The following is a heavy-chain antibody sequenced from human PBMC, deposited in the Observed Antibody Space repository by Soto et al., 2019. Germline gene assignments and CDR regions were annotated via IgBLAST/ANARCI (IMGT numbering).Heavy chain of an antibody. D-gene: IGHD3-10*01. CDR1: GGTFSSYT. J-gene: IGHJ4*02. Sequence: SVKVSCKASGGTFSSYTISWVRQAPGQRLEWMGRIIRVNGNTNYSQKFQGRITITRDTSANTAYMELSSLRPEDTAVYYCARDPPGMTYYHGSGSYYYWGQGTLVTVSS. V-gene: IGHV1-69*08. CDR3: ARDPPGMTYYHGSGSYYY. CDR2: IIRVNGNT.